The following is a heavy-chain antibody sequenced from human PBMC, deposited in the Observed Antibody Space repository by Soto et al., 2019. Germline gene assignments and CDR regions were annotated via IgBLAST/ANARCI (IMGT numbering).Heavy chain of an antibody. Sequence: EVQLLESGGGLVQPGGSLRLSCAASGFTFSSYAMSWVRXAPXXXXXXXSAISGSGGSTYYADSVKGRFTISRDNSKNTLYLQMNSLXXXXXXXXXXXXXXXXXXXXXXXXXVWGQGTTVTVSS. CDR1: GFTFSSYA. CDR2: ISGSGGST. J-gene: IGHJ6*02. CDR3: XXXXXXXXXXXXXXXV. V-gene: IGHV3-23*01.